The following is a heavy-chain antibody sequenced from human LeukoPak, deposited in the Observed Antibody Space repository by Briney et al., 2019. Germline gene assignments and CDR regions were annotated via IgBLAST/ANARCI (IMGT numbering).Heavy chain of an antibody. Sequence: GGSLRLSCAASGFTFSSYAMHWVRQAPGKGLEWVAVISYDGSNKYYADSVKGRFTISRDNSKNTLYLQMNSLRAEDTAVYYCARGHHYYDSSGYSGNWFDPWGQGTLVTVSS. CDR2: ISYDGSNK. D-gene: IGHD3-22*01. CDR1: GFTFSSYA. V-gene: IGHV3-30-3*01. J-gene: IGHJ5*02. CDR3: ARGHHYYDSSGYSGNWFDP.